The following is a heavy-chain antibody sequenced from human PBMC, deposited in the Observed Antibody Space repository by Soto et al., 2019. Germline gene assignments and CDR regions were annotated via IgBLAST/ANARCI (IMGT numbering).Heavy chain of an antibody. V-gene: IGHV3-30*18. CDR1: GFTFSSYG. J-gene: IGHJ4*02. CDR3: AKGAHYYDSSGYQQFDY. Sequence: QVQLVESGGGVVQPGRSLRLSCAASGFTFSSYGMHWVRQAPGKGLEWVAVISYDGSNKYYADSVKGRFTISRDNSKNTLYLQMNSLRAEDTAVYYCAKGAHYYDSSGYQQFDYWGQGTLVTVSS. CDR2: ISYDGSNK. D-gene: IGHD3-22*01.